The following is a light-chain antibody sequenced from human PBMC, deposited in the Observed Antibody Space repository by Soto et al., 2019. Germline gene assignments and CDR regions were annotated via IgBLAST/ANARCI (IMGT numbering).Light chain of an antibody. CDR2: GNS. J-gene: IGLJ1*01. CDR1: SSNIGAGYD. Sequence: QSVLTQPPSVSGAPGQRVTISCTGSSSNIGAGYDVHWYQQLPGTAPKLLIYGNSNRPSGVPDRFSGSKSGTSASLAITGXXXEDEADYYCQSYDSSWGVFGTGTKLTVL. CDR3: QSYDSSWGV. V-gene: IGLV1-40*01.